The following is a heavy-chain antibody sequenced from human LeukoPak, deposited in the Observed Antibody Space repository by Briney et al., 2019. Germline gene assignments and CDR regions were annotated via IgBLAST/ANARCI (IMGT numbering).Heavy chain of an antibody. CDR1: GDSISSTIYY. CDR2: MSTSGST. D-gene: IGHD3-10*01. V-gene: IGHV4-61*02. J-gene: IGHJ5*02. CDR3: ARDDEGRFGP. Sequence: SQTLSLTCTVSGDSISSTIYYWSWIRQPAGKGLEWIGRMSTSGSTSYNPSLKSRVTISVDTSKNQFSLNLNSVTAADTAVYYCARDDEGRFGPWGQGILVTVSS.